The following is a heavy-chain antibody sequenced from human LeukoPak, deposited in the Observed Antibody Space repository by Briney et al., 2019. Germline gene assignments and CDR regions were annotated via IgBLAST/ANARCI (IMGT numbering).Heavy chain of an antibody. CDR1: GYTFTSYY. V-gene: IGHV1-46*01. Sequence: GASVKVSCKASGYTFTSYYMHWVRQAPGQGLEWMGIINPSGGSTSYAQKFQGRVTMTRDTSTSTVYMELSSLRSEDTAVYYCAYSSGWYQGVDYWGQGTLVTVSS. CDR2: INPSGGST. CDR3: AYSSGWYQGVDY. D-gene: IGHD6-19*01. J-gene: IGHJ4*02.